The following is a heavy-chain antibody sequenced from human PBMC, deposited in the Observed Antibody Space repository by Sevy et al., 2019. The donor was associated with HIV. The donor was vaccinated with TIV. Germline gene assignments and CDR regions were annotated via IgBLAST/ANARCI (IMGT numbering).Heavy chain of an antibody. Sequence: ASVKVSCKASGATFTTSGISWVRQVPGQGLEWMGGIIPILGTTNYAQRFQYRVTITADESTKTAYMELSSLRSEDTAVYYCARGGGNGWYYFDYWGQATSVTVSS. CDR2: IIPILGTT. J-gene: IGHJ4*02. CDR1: GATFTTSG. V-gene: IGHV1-69*13. CDR3: ARGGGNGWYYFDY. D-gene: IGHD6-19*01.